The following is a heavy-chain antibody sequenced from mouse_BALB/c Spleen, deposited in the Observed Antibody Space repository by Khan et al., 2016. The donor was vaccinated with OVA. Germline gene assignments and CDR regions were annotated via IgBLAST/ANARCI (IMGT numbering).Heavy chain of an antibody. CDR1: GYTFTDYN. CDR2: IIPNNGGT. CDR3: ARHGYGGFAY. J-gene: IGHJ3*01. V-gene: IGHV1-18*01. Sequence: VQLKQSGPELVKPGASVKIPCKASGYTFTDYNMAWVKQSHGKSLEWIGDIIPNNGGTIYNQKFKGKATLTVDKSSSTAYMELRSLTSEDTAVYYGARHGYGGFAYWGQGTLVTVSA. D-gene: IGHD2-2*01.